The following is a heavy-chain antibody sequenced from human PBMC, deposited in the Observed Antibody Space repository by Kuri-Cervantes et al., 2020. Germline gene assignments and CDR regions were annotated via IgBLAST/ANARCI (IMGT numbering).Heavy chain of an antibody. D-gene: IGHD5-18*01. Sequence: SGPTLVKSTQTLRLTCTFSGFSLSTSGMCVSWVRQPPGKALEWLGYIYYSGSTYYNPSLKSRVTISVDTSKNQFSLKLSSVTAADTAVYYCARALWVPHYYYYMDVWGKGTTVTVSS. CDR2: IYYSGST. CDR3: ARALWVPHYYYYMDV. V-gene: IGHV4-30-4*08. CDR1: GFSLSTSGMC. J-gene: IGHJ6*03.